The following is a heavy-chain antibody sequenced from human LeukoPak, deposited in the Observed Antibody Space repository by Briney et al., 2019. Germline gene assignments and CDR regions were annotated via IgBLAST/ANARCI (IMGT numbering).Heavy chain of an antibody. D-gene: IGHD5-24*01. CDR3: ARVRPGDGFDFDY. V-gene: IGHV4-59*11. Sequence: SETLSLTCTVSGGSISSHYWSWIRQPPGKGLEWIGYIYHSGSTNYNPSLKSRVTISVNTSKNQFSLKLSSVAAADTAVYYCARVRPGDGFDFDYWGQGTLVTVSS. CDR2: IYHSGST. CDR1: GGSISSHY. J-gene: IGHJ4*02.